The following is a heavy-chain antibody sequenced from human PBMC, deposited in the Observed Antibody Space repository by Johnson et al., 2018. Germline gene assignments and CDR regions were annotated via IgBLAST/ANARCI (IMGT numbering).Heavy chain of an antibody. CDR3: ARGGIDGSGWYFGDRRNYYYYGMDV. D-gene: IGHD6-19*01. Sequence: VQLVQSGGGLVQPGGSLRLSCAASGFTFSSYSMNWVRQAPGKGLEWVSYISSSSSTIYYADSVKGRFTISRDNAKNSLYQQMNNLGDEDNAVYYCARGGIDGSGWYFGDRRNYYYYGMDVWGQGTTVTVSS. V-gene: IGHV3-48*02. CDR1: GFTFSSYS. J-gene: IGHJ6*02. CDR2: ISSSSSTI.